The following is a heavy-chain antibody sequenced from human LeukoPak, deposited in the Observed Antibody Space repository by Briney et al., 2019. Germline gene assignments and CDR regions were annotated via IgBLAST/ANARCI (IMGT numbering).Heavy chain of an antibody. V-gene: IGHV3-7*01. J-gene: IGHJ5*02. CDR1: GITFSNYW. CDR2: IKGDESEK. CDR3: AREES. Sequence: GGSLRLSCAASGITFSNYWMSWVRQASGKGLAWVASIKGDESEKYYVDSVKGRFSISRDNAKNSLYLQMNSLRAEDTAVYYCAREESWGQGTLVTVSS.